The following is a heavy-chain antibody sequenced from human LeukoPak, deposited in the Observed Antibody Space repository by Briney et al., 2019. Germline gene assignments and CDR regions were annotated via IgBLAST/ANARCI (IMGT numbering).Heavy chain of an antibody. J-gene: IGHJ6*02. D-gene: IGHD3-3*01. Sequence: ESGGSLRLSCAASGFTFSSYAMHWVRQAPGKGLEWVAVISYGGSNKYYADSVKGRFTISRDNSKNTLYLQMNSLRAEDTAVYYCARSYYDFGGYYYYGMDVWGQGTTVTVSS. CDR2: ISYGGSNK. CDR3: ARSYYDFGGYYYYGMDV. V-gene: IGHV3-30-3*01. CDR1: GFTFSSYA.